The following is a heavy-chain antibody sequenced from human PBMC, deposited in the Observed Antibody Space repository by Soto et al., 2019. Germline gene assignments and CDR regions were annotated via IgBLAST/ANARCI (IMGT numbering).Heavy chain of an antibody. CDR2: INPSGGST. V-gene: IGHV1-46*01. CDR3: ARDTGRVGTNYYYGMDV. CDR1: GYTFPSYY. D-gene: IGHD1-26*01. J-gene: IGHJ6*02. Sequence: XSVKVSCKASGYTFPSYYMHWVRQAPGQGLEWMGIINPSGGSTSYAQKFQGRVTMTRDTSTSTVYMELSSLRSEDTAVYYCARDTGRVGTNYYYGMDVWGQGTTVTVSS.